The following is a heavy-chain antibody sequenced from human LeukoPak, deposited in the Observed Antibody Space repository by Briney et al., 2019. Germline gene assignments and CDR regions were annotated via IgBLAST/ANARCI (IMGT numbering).Heavy chain of an antibody. D-gene: IGHD3-22*01. V-gene: IGHV6-1*01. Sequence: SQTLSLTCAISGDSVSSNSAAWNWIRQSPSRGLEWLGRTYYRSKWYNDYAVSVKSRITINPDTSKNQFSLQLNSVTPEDTAVYYCARADYYDSSGYDSPYYMDVWGKGTTVTVSS. CDR3: ARADYYDSSGYDSPYYMDV. CDR2: TYYRSKWYN. J-gene: IGHJ6*03. CDR1: GDSVSSNSAA.